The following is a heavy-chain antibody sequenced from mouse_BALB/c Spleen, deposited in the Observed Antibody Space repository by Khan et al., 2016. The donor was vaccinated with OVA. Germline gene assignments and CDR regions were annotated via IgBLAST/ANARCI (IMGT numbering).Heavy chain of an antibody. CDR1: GYPITSDYA. Sequence: RRRGSGPGLVKPSLSLSLTCTVTGYPITSDYAWNWIRQFPGHKLEWMGYISYSGRPSYTPTLKRRISITRAKSKTQFFLQLNSVTAEDTATYFRVRGRDYWGQGTLVTVSA. D-gene: IGHD3-3*01. V-gene: IGHV3-2*02. CDR2: ISYSGRP. J-gene: IGHJ3*01. CDR3: VRGRDY.